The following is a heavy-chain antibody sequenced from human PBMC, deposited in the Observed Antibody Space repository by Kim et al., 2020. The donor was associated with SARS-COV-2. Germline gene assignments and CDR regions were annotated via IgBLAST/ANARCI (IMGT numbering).Heavy chain of an antibody. CDR1: TDSINTDTYS. D-gene: IGHD3-10*01. J-gene: IGHJ6*02. CDR3: ARDRRYYGSGSYYGPLYYYYGMDI. V-gene: IGHV4-61*02. Sequence: SETLSLTCTVSTDSINTDTYSWNWIRQPAGKGLEWIGRVYINGSTNYNPSLKSRVTFSVDTSKNQFSLKLSSVTAADTAVYYCARDRRYYGSGSYYGPLYYYYGMDIWGQGTTVTVSS. CDR2: VYINGST.